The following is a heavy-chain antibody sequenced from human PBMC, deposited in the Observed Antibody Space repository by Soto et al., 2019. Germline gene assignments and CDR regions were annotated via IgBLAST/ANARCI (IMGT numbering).Heavy chain of an antibody. CDR3: AISTVTTKNYWFDP. CDR1: GGSISSGGYY. V-gene: IGHV4-31*03. J-gene: IGHJ5*02. D-gene: IGHD4-17*01. Sequence: QVQLQESGPGLVKPSQTLSLTCTVSGGSISSGGYYWSWIRQHPGKGLEWIGYIYYSGSTYYNPSLKSRVTISVDTSKNQFSLKLSSVTAADTAVYYCAISTVTTKNYWFDPWGQGTLVTVSS. CDR2: IYYSGST.